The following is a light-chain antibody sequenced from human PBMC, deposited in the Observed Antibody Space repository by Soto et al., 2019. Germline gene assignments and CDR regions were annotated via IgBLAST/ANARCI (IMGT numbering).Light chain of an antibody. CDR2: DAS. Sequence: EILLTQSPATLSLSPGERATLSCRASQSVRSYLAWYQQKPGQAPRLLIYDASNRATGIPARFSGSGSGTDFTLTISSLEPEDFAVYYCQQRRTFGQGTKVDIK. CDR1: QSVRSY. CDR3: QQRRT. J-gene: IGKJ1*01. V-gene: IGKV3-11*01.